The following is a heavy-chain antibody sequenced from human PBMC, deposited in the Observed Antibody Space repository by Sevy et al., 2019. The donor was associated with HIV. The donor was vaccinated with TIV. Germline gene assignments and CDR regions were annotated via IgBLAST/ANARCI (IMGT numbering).Heavy chain of an antibody. CDR2: IKEDGSDK. CDR3: ARDGVEGATDFDY. CDR1: GFTFSNYW. D-gene: IGHD2-15*01. V-gene: IGHV3-7*01. J-gene: IGHJ4*02. Sequence: GGSLRLSCEVSGFTFSNYWMTWVRQAPGKGLEWVANIKEDGSDKYYGDSVKGRFSISRDNAKNSLYLQMNSLRAEDTAVYYCARDGVEGATDFDYCGQGTLVTISS.